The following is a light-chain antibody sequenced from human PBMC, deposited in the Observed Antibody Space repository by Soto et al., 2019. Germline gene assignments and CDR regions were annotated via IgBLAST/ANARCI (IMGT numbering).Light chain of an antibody. V-gene: IGLV3-25*02. CDR3: QSSDRGDTYWV. Sequence: SYELTQPPSVSVSPGQTARIACSGDALPKQYAYWYQQKPGQAPVLLIYKDKERPSGIPERFSGSSSGTTVTLTIGGVQAEDEVDYYCQSSDRGDTYWVFGGGTKLTVL. CDR2: KDK. J-gene: IGLJ3*02. CDR1: ALPKQY.